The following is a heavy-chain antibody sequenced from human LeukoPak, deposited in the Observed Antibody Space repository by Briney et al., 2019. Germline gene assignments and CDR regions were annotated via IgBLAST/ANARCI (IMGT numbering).Heavy chain of an antibody. V-gene: IGHV1-18*01. CDR1: GYTFTSYG. D-gene: IGHD3-3*01. CDR2: ISAYNGNT. CDR3: ARVGYYMALRWLDY. J-gene: IGHJ4*02. Sequence: ASVKVSCKASGYTFTSYGISWVRQAPGQGLEWMGWISAYNGNTNYAQRLQGRATMTTDTSTSTAYMELRSLRSDDTAVYYCARVGYYMALRWLDYWGQGTLVTVSS.